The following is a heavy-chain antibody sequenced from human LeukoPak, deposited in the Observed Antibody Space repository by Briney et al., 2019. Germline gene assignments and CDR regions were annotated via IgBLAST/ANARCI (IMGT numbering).Heavy chain of an antibody. CDR2: IIPIFGTA. J-gene: IGHJ4*02. Sequence: SVKVSCKASGGTFSSYAISWVRQAPGQGLEWMGGIIPIFGTANYAQKFQGRVTITTDESTSTAYIELSSLRSEDTAVYYCARHPKSGYSGYESDYWGQGTLVTVSS. CDR3: ARHPKSGYSGYESDY. D-gene: IGHD5-12*01. CDR1: GGTFSSYA. V-gene: IGHV1-69*05.